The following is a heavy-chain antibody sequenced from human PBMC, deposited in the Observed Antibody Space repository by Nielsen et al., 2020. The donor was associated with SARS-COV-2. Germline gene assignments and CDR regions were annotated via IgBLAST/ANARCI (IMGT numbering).Heavy chain of an antibody. CDR2: INSDGSST. D-gene: IGHD4-17*01. J-gene: IGHJ4*02. V-gene: IGHV3-74*01. CDR3: ARDTAGPFDY. Sequence: GESLKISCAASAFTFSTYWMHWVRQAPGKGLVWVSRINSDGSSTSYADSVKGRFTISRDNAKNSLYLQMNSLRAEDTAVYYCARDTAGPFDYWGQGTLVTVSS. CDR1: AFTFSTYW.